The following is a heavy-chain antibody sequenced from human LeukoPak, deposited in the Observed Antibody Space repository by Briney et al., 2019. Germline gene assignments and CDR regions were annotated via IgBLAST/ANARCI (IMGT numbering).Heavy chain of an antibody. CDR2: ISAYNGNT. D-gene: IGHD4-17*01. Sequence: GASVKVSCKASGYTFTSYGISWVRQAPGQGLEWMGWISAYNGNTNYAQKLQGRVTMTTDTSTSTAYMELRSLRSDDTAVYYCASGFGVTTATPLGYWGQGTLVTVSS. CDR1: GYTFTSYG. V-gene: IGHV1-18*01. J-gene: IGHJ4*02. CDR3: ASGFGVTTATPLGY.